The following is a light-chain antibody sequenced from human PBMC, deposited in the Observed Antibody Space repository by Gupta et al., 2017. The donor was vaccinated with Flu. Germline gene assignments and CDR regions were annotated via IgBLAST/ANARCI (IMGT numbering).Light chain of an antibody. V-gene: IGKV3-20*01. CDR2: GAY. Sequence: PGTLSLSPGEAATLSCRASQRATIAWYQQKPGQAPRLLIYGAYHRAAGIPDRFSGSGSGTDFILTISRLEPEDFAVYYCQQYVTSPPGVTFGPGTKVDVK. J-gene: IGKJ3*01. CDR1: QRAT. CDR3: QQYVTSPPGVT.